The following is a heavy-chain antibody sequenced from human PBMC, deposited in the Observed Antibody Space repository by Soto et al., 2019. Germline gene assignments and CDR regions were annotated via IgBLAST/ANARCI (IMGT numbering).Heavy chain of an antibody. J-gene: IGHJ4*02. Sequence: QVQLQESGPGLVKPSETLSLTCTVSGGSVSSGSYYWSWIRQPPGKGLEWIGEINHSGSTNYNPSLKSRVTISVDTSKNQFSLKLSSVTAADTAVYYCARKSAAYYFDYWGQGTLVTVSS. V-gene: IGHV4-61*01. CDR2: INHSGST. CDR3: ARKSAAYYFDY. CDR1: GGSVSSGSYY. D-gene: IGHD2-15*01.